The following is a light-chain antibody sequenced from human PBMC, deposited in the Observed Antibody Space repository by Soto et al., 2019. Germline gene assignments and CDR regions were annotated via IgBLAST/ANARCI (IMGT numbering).Light chain of an antibody. CDR3: SSYTPITTLGYV. J-gene: IGLJ1*01. CDR1: SSDVGAYNS. CDR2: DVK. V-gene: IGLV2-14*01. Sequence: QSALTQPASVSGSPGQSITISCTGTSSDVGAYNSVSWYQQYPGKAPKLMIYDVKNRPSGVSNRFSGSKSGNTASLTISGLQAEDEADYHCSSYTPITTLGYVFGTGTKLTVL.